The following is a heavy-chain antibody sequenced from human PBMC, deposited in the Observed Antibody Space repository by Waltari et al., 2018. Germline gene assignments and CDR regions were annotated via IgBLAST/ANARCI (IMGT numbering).Heavy chain of an antibody. CDR2: IIPIFGTA. J-gene: IGHJ4*02. CDR3: ARGQSIAAAGIPFDY. V-gene: IGHV1-69*01. D-gene: IGHD6-13*01. Sequence: QVQLVQSGAEVKKPGSSVKVSCKAYDGTFSRYAINWVRQTPGQGLEWMGGIIPIFGTANYAQKFQGRVTITADESTSTAYMELSSLRSEDTAVYYCARGQSIAAAGIPFDYWGQGTLVTVSS. CDR1: DGTFSRYA.